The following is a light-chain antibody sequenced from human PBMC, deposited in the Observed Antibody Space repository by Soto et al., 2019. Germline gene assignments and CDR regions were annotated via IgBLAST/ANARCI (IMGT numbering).Light chain of an antibody. Sequence: EFVLTQSPGTLSLSPGERATLSCRASQTVRNNYLAWYQQKPGQAPRLLIYDASSRATGIPDRFSGGGSGTDFTLTISRLEPEDFAVYCCQQYGSSPPWTLGPGTKVDIK. V-gene: IGKV3-20*01. CDR1: QTVRNNY. CDR2: DAS. CDR3: QQYGSSPPWT. J-gene: IGKJ1*01.